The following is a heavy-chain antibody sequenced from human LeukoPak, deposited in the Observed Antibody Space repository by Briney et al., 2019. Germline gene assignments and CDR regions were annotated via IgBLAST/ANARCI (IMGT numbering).Heavy chain of an antibody. Sequence: PGGSLRLSCAASGFTFSSYGMHWVRQAPGRGLEWVAVISSDGGNKYYGDSVKGRFTISRDNSKNTLYLQMNSLRAEDTAVYYCARDPNSYGPQYYFDYWGQGTLVTVSS. CDR1: GFTFSSYG. D-gene: IGHD5-18*01. J-gene: IGHJ4*02. CDR3: ARDPNSYGPQYYFDY. V-gene: IGHV3-30*03. CDR2: ISSDGGNK.